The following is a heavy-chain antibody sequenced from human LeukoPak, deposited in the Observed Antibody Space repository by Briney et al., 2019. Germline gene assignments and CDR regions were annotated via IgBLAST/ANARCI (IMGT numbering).Heavy chain of an antibody. Sequence: SETLSLTCTVSGGSISSSSYYWGWIRQPPGKGLEGIGSIYYSGITYYNPSLKSRVTISVDTSKNQFSLKLSSVTAADTAVYYCAREGSDYANYYYYYMDVWGKGTTVTVSS. CDR2: IYYSGIT. D-gene: IGHD4-17*01. J-gene: IGHJ6*03. V-gene: IGHV4-39*07. CDR1: GGSISSSSYY. CDR3: AREGSDYANYYYYYMDV.